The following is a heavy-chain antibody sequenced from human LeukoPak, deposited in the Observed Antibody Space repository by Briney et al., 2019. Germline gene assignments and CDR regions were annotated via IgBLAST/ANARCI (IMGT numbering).Heavy chain of an antibody. D-gene: IGHD3-22*01. CDR1: GFTFSNYA. V-gene: IGHV3-30-3*01. J-gene: IGHJ1*01. Sequence: GRSLRLSCAASGFTFSNYAMHWVRQAPGKGLEWVAVISYYGNNKYYADSVKGRFTISRDNSKNTLSLQMNSLRAEDTAVYYCAGSIIYYESLGGGYAEYFQHWGQGTLVTVSS. CDR2: ISYYGNNK. CDR3: AGSIIYYESLGGGYAEYFQH.